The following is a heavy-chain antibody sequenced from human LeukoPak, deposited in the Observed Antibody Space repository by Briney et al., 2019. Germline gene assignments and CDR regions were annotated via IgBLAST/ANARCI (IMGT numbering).Heavy chain of an antibody. D-gene: IGHD2/OR15-2a*01. CDR2: IHYSGST. J-gene: IGHJ4*02. V-gene: IGHV4-59*01. CDR1: GGSISTYY. Sequence: SETLSLTCAVSGGSISTYYWSWIRQPPGKGLEWTGYIHYSGSTNYNPSLKSRVTISVDTSKDQFSLKLSSVTAADTAVYYCARDIRSTFDYWGQGTLVTVSS. CDR3: ARDIRSTFDY.